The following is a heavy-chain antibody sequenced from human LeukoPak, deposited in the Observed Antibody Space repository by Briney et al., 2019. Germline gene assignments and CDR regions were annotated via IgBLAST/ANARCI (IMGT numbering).Heavy chain of an antibody. CDR3: ARDDRVSDAFDI. Sequence: GGSLRLSCAVSGFTFSSYAMHWVRQAPGKGLEWVAVISYDGSNKYYADSVKGRFTISRDNSKNTLYLQMNSLRAEDTAVYYCARDDRVSDAFDIWGQGTMVTVSS. CDR1: GFTFSSYA. D-gene: IGHD3-10*01. V-gene: IGHV3-30-3*01. CDR2: ISYDGSNK. J-gene: IGHJ3*02.